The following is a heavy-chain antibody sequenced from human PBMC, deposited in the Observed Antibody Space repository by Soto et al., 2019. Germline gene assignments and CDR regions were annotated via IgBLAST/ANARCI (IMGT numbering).Heavy chain of an antibody. CDR2: FHPENGKT. Sequence: VASVKVSCKVSGYTLTEISVHWVRRAPGKGLEWMGGFHPENGKTIYSQKFQGRLIMSEDTTTDTAYMDLSSLRHEDTAVYLCATVRSRVPYCSGGNCYYFDAMDVWGQGTTVTVSS. V-gene: IGHV1-24*01. D-gene: IGHD2-15*01. CDR1: GYTLTEIS. J-gene: IGHJ6*02. CDR3: ATVRSRVPYCSGGNCYYFDAMDV.